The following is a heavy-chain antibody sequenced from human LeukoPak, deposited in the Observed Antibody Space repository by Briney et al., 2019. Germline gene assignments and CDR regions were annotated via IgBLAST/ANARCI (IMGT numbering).Heavy chain of an antibody. V-gene: IGHV1-46*01. CDR2: INPSGGST. D-gene: IGHD2-21*02. J-gene: IGHJ6*02. Sequence: ASVKVSCKATGFTFTNYDINWVRQAPGQGLEWMGIINPSGGSTSYAQKFQGRVTMTRDTSTSTVYMELSSLRSEDTAVYYCASPAHIVVVTAMDYYGMDVWGQGTTVTVSS. CDR3: ASPAHIVVVTAMDYYGMDV. CDR1: GFTFTNYD.